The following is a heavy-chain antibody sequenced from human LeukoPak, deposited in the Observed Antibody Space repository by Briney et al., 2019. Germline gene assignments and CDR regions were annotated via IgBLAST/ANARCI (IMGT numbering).Heavy chain of an antibody. Sequence: SETLSLTCTVSGGSISSYYWSWIRQPPGKGLEWIGYIYYSGSTNYNPSLKSRVTISVDTSKNHFSLRLGFVTAADTAVYYCAKQESHLAFDYWGQGTLVTVSS. V-gene: IGHV4-59*08. D-gene: IGHD2/OR15-2a*01. J-gene: IGHJ4*02. CDR1: GGSISSYY. CDR2: IYYSGST. CDR3: AKQESHLAFDY.